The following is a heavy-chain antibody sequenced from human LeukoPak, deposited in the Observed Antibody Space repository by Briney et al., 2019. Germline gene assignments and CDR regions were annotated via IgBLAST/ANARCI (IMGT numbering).Heavy chain of an antibody. Sequence: TSETLSLTCAVYGESFSGYYWSWIRQPPGRGLEWIGEINHSGSTNYNPSLKSRVTISVDTSKNQFSLKLSSVTAADTAVYYCARDVSYGGNPWGQGTLVTVSS. J-gene: IGHJ5*02. V-gene: IGHV4-34*01. D-gene: IGHD4-23*01. CDR1: GESFSGYY. CDR3: ARDVSYGGNP. CDR2: INHSGST.